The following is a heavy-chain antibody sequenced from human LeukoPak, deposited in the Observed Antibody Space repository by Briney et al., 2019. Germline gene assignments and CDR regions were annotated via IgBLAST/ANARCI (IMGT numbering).Heavy chain of an antibody. D-gene: IGHD3-3*02. Sequence: SETLSLTCAVYGGSFSGYYWSWIRQSPGKGLEWIGEINHSGSTNYNPSLKSRVTISVDTSKNQFSLKLSSVTAADTAVYYCARRAFLEWFPHDYYYYGMDVWGQGTTVTVSS. CDR3: ARRAFLEWFPHDYYYYGMDV. CDR2: INHSGST. J-gene: IGHJ6*02. V-gene: IGHV4-34*01. CDR1: GGSFSGYY.